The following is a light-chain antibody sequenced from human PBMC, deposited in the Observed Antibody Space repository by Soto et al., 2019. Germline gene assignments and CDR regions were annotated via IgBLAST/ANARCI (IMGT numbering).Light chain of an antibody. CDR2: DAS. Sequence: EIVLTQSPAPLSLSPGERATLSCRASQSVSSYFAWYQQKPGQAPRLLIYDASNRATGIPARFSGSGSGTDFTLTISSLEPEDFAVYYCQQRSNWLLTFGGGTKVEIK. CDR1: QSVSSY. J-gene: IGKJ4*01. CDR3: QQRSNWLLT. V-gene: IGKV3-11*01.